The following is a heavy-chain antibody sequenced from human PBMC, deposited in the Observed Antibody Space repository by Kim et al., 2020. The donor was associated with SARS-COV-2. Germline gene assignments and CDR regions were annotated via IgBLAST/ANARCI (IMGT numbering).Heavy chain of an antibody. Sequence: GGSLRLSCAASGFTFSSYSMNWVRQAPGKGLEWVSSISSSSSYIYYADSVKGRFTISRDNAKNSLYLQMNSLRAEDTAVYYCARISLGLWFGEFTPENYYYGMDVWGQGTTLTVSS. D-gene: IGHD3-10*01. J-gene: IGHJ6*02. CDR2: ISSSSSYI. V-gene: IGHV3-21*01. CDR1: GFTFSSYS. CDR3: ARISLGLWFGEFTPENYYYGMDV.